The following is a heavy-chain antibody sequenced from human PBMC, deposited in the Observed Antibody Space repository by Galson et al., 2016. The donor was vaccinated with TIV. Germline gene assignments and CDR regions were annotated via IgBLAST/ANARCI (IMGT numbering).Heavy chain of an antibody. D-gene: IGHD3-22*01. J-gene: IGHJ4*02. CDR3: ARHFRYSDSSGYHYFDS. CDR2: IFPDDSGT. V-gene: IGHV5-51*01. Sequence: GLEWLGIIFPDDSGTRYSPSLEGQVTFSADKSIRTAYLQWSSLKASDTAIYYCARHFRYSDSSGYHYFDSWGQGTMVTVSS.